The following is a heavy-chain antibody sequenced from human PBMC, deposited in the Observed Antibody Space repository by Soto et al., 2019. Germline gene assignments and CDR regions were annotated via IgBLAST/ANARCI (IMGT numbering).Heavy chain of an antibody. CDR2: IHYSGDS. J-gene: IGHJ4*02. V-gene: IGHV4-31*03. D-gene: IGHD3-22*01. Sequence: PXETLSLTCTVVGDSVSSNNYYWSWIRQRPGKGLEWIGYIHYSGDSYDNPSLTSRITMSMDVSKNQFSLNLRSVTAADTAIYYCARDVNDSSGSQGFDYWGQGTLVTVSS. CDR3: ARDVNDSSGSQGFDY. CDR1: GDSVSSNNYY.